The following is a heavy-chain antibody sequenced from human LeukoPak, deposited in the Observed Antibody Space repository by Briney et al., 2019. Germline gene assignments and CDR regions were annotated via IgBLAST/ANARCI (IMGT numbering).Heavy chain of an antibody. CDR1: GGSISSSSYY. D-gene: IGHD3-10*01. Sequence: PSDTLSLTCTVSGGSISSSSYYWCWIRQHPGKGLEWIGSIYYSGSTYYNPSLKSRVTISVDTSKNQFSLKLSSVTAADTAVYYCARDSDSVSWGQGTLVTVSS. V-gene: IGHV4-39*02. J-gene: IGHJ5*02. CDR3: ARDSDSVS. CDR2: IYYSGST.